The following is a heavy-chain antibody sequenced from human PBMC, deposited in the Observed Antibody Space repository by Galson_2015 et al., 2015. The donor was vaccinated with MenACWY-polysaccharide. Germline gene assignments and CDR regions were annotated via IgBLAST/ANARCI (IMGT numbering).Heavy chain of an antibody. CDR2: LSASGGSP. CDR3: AKDNPIMDWLLPPNWFDP. D-gene: IGHD3-3*01. V-gene: IGHV3-23*01. J-gene: IGHJ5*02. Sequence: SLRLSCAASGFTFSTYAMSWVRQAPGKGLEWVSGLSASGGSPYYADSVKGRFTISRDNSKNTLYLQMNSLRAEDTAVYYCAKDNPIMDWLLPPNWFDPGAREPWSPSPQ. CDR1: GFTFSTYA.